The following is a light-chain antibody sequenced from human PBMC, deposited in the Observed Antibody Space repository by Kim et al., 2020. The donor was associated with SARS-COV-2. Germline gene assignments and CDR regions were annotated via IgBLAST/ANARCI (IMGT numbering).Light chain of an antibody. V-gene: IGKV1-5*01. J-gene: IGKJ1*01. CDR2: DDS. CDR3: QEYKSDSWT. Sequence: DIQMTQSPSTLSASVGDRVTITCRASQTITIWLAWYQQKPGKAPSLLIYDDSILESGVPSRFSGSGSGTEFTLTISSLQPDDFATYYCQEYKSDSWTFGQGTKVDIK. CDR1: QTITIW.